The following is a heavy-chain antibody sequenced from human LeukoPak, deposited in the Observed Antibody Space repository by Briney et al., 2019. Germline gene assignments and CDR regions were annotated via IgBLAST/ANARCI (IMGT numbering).Heavy chain of an antibody. J-gene: IGHJ6*02. CDR3: ARDLAYCGGDCYSYYYGMDV. CDR1: GFTFSSYG. V-gene: IGHV3-33*01. Sequence: QPGRSLRLSCAASGFTFSSYGMHWVRQAPGKGLEWVAVIWYDGSNKYYADSMKGRFTISRDNSKNTLYLQMNSLRAEDTAVYYCARDLAYCGGDCYSYYYGMDVWGQGTTVTVSS. D-gene: IGHD2-21*02. CDR2: IWYDGSNK.